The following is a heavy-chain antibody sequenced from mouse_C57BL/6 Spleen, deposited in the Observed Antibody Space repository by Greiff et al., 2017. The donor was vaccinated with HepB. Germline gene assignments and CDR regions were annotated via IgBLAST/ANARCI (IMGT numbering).Heavy chain of an antibody. J-gene: IGHJ3*01. CDR1: GYSFTGYY. CDR3: VRGGYDGYYEVFAY. Sequence: EVQLQESGPELVKPGASVKISCKASGYSFTGYYMHWVKQSHGNILDWIGYIYPYNGVSSYNQKFKGKATLTVDKSSSTAYMELRSLTSEDSAVYYGVRGGYDGYYEVFAYWGQGTLVTVSA. D-gene: IGHD2-3*01. V-gene: IGHV1-31*01. CDR2: IYPYNGVS.